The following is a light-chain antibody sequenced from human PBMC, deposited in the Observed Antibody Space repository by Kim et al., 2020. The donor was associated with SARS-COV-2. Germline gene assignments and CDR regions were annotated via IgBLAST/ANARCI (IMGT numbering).Light chain of an antibody. CDR3: QQYGSSPYT. V-gene: IGKV3-20*01. CDR1: QSVSTTY. CDR2: GAS. Sequence: LSSGERATLSCRASQSVSTTYLAWYQQKPGQSPRLLIYGASNRATGIPDRFSGSGSGTDFTLTISRLEPEDFAVYYCQQYGSSPYTFGQGTKLEI. J-gene: IGKJ2*01.